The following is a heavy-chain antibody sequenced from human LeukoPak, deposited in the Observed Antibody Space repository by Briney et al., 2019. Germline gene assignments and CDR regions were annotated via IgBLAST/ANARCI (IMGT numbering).Heavy chain of an antibody. D-gene: IGHD6-13*01. CDR2: ISWNGGST. J-gene: IGHJ4*02. Sequence: GGSLKLSCAASGFTFDDYGMSWVRQAPGKGREGGSGISWNGGSTGYADSVKGRFTISRDNPKSSLYLQMNSLGAEDTALYYCARGASSPDYWGQGTLVTVSS. CDR1: GFTFDDYG. CDR3: ARGASSPDY. V-gene: IGHV3-20*04.